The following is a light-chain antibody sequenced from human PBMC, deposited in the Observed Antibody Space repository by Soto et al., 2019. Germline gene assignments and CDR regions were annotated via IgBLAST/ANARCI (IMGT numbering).Light chain of an antibody. J-gene: IGLJ2*01. CDR1: RRDVGGYNY. Sequence: ALTQPRSVSGSPGQSVTISCTGTRRDVGGYNYVSWYQQHPGKAPKLMIYDVSKRPSGVPDRFSGSKSGNTASLTISGLQAEDEADYYCCSYAGSYTVFGGGTKVTVL. CDR2: DVS. CDR3: CSYAGSYTV. V-gene: IGLV2-11*01.